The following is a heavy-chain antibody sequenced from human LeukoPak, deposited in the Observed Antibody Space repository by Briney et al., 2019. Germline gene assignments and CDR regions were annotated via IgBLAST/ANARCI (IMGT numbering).Heavy chain of an antibody. Sequence: GGSLRLSCAASGFTFSSYAMHWVRQAPGKGLEWVAVISYDGSNKYYADPVKGRFTISRDNSKNTVYLQMNSLRAEDTAVYYCATNWNLDSWGQGTLVTVSS. CDR3: ATNWNLDS. D-gene: IGHD1-20*01. CDR1: GFTFSSYA. V-gene: IGHV3-30-3*01. J-gene: IGHJ4*02. CDR2: ISYDGSNK.